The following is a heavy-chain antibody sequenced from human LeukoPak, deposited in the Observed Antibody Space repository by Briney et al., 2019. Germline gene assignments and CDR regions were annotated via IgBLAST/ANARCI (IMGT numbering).Heavy chain of an antibody. CDR1: GFTFSSYA. CDR2: IRSKAYGGTT. J-gene: IGHJ4*02. D-gene: IGHD3-16*02. Sequence: GRSLRLSCAASGFTFSSYAMSWVRQAPGKGLEWVGFIRSKAYGGTTEYAASVKGRFTISRDDSKSIAYLQMNSLKTEDTAVYYCTRFRLRLGELSSYYFDYWGQGTLVTVSS. CDR3: TRFRLRLGELSSYYFDY. V-gene: IGHV3-49*04.